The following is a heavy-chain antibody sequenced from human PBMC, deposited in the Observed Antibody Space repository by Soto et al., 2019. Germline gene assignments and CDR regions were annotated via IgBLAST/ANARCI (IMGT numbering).Heavy chain of an antibody. Sequence: QVQLVESGGGVVQPGRSLRLSCAASGFTFSSYAMHWVRQAPGKGLEWVAVISYDGSNKYYADSVKGRFTISRDNSKNTLYLQMISLRAEDTAVYYCARDGVVNYFDYWGQGTLVTVSS. CDR1: GFTFSSYA. V-gene: IGHV3-30-3*01. D-gene: IGHD3-3*01. CDR3: ARDGVVNYFDY. J-gene: IGHJ4*02. CDR2: ISYDGSNK.